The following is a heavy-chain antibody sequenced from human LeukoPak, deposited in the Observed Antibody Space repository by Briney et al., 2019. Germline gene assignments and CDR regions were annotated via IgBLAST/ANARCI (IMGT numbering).Heavy chain of an antibody. CDR2: IYYSGNT. CDR3: MRHEEEDGYNAKPFDF. V-gene: IGHV4-39*01. CDR1: GGSISNSNYY. D-gene: IGHD5-24*01. J-gene: IGHJ4*02. Sequence: PSETLSLTCTVSGGSISNSNYYWGWVRQPPGKGLEWIGTIYYSGNTYYNPSLKSRVTISVDTSKNQFSLRLSSVTAADTAVYSCMRHEEEDGYNAKPFDFWGQGTLVTVSS.